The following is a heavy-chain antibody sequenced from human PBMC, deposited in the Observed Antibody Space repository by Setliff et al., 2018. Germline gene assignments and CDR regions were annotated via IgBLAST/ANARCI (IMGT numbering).Heavy chain of an antibody. V-gene: IGHV4-39*07. D-gene: IGHD3-9*01. CDR3: ARTLYDYDILTGPGYYFDY. CDR1: GGSISSSSYY. CDR2: IYYSGST. J-gene: IGHJ4*02. Sequence: SETLSLTCTVSGGSISSSSYYWGRIRQPPGKGLEWIGSIYYSGSTYYNPSLKSRVTISVDTSKNQFSLKLSSVTAADTAVYYCARTLYDYDILTGPGYYFDYWGQGTLVTVSS.